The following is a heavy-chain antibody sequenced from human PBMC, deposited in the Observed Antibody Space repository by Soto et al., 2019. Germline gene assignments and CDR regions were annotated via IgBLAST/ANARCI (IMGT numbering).Heavy chain of an antibody. CDR2: ISAYNGNT. D-gene: IGHD5-12*01. CDR3: ARRWLRPSIDYYYYGMDV. Sequence: ASVKVSCKASGYTFTSYGISWVRQAPGQGLEWMGWISAYNGNTNYAQKLQGRVTMTTDTSTSTAYMELRSLRSDDTAVYYCARRWLRPSIDYYYYGMDVWGQGTTVTV. CDR1: GYTFTSYG. J-gene: IGHJ6*02. V-gene: IGHV1-18*04.